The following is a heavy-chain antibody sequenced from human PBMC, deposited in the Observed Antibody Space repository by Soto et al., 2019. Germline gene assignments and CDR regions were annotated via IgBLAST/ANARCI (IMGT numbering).Heavy chain of an antibody. J-gene: IGHJ4*02. V-gene: IGHV3-15*01. Sequence: GGSLRLSCAASGFTFSNAWMSWVRQAPGKGLEWVGRIKSKTDGGTTDYAAPVKGRFTISRDDSKNTLYLQMNSLKTEDTAVYYCTTAMYHYDSSGYYFHDYWGQGTLVTVYS. D-gene: IGHD3-22*01. CDR3: TTAMYHYDSSGYYFHDY. CDR1: GFTFSNAW. CDR2: IKSKTDGGTT.